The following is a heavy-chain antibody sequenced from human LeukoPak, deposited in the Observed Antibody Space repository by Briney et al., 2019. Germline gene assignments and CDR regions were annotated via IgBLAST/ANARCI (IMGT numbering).Heavy chain of an antibody. CDR3: ARELRREYYDISGKETAAIISFDY. CDR1: GGTFSSYA. V-gene: IGHV1-69*04. CDR2: IIPTLRVA. D-gene: IGHD3-22*01. J-gene: IGHJ4*02. Sequence: GASVKVSCKASGGTFSSYAISWVRQAPGQGLEWLGRIIPTLRVANSSQKFQGRVTITADKSTSTAYMELSSLRSADTAVYYCARELRREYYDISGKETAAIISFDYWGQGTLVTVSS.